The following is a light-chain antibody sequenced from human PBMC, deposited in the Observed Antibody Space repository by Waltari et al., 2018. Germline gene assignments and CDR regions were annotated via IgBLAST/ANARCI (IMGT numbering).Light chain of an antibody. CDR1: SSDFAVFNY. CDR2: DVS. Sequence: QSALTQSASVSGSPGQSITISCTGTSSDFAVFNYVSWYQQHPGKAPQLMIYDVSKRPSGVSLRFSGSKSGNTASLTISGLQAEDEADYYCSSYTSTWVFGGGTKLTVL. CDR3: SSYTSTWV. V-gene: IGLV2-14*01. J-gene: IGLJ3*02.